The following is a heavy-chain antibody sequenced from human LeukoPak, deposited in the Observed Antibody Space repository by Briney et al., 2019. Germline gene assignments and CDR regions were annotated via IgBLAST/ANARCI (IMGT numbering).Heavy chain of an antibody. CDR2: ISGSGGST. CDR1: GFTFSSYA. D-gene: IGHD2-8*02. CDR3: ATYRQVLLPFET. Sequence: GGSLRLSCAASGFTFSSYAMSWVRQAPGKGLEWVSAISGSGGSTYYADSVKGRFTISRDNSKSTLSLQMNSLRAEDTAIYYCATYRQVLLPFETWGQGTLVTVSS. V-gene: IGHV3-23*01. J-gene: IGHJ5*02.